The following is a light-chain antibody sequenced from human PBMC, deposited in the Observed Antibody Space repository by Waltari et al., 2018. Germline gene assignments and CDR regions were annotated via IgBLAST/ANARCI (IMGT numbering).Light chain of an antibody. CDR2: QDS. CDR1: KLGDQY. V-gene: IGLV3-1*01. Sequence: SYELTQPPSVSVSPGQTASIPCSGDKLGDQYACWYQQKPGQSPVLVIYQDSKRPSGIPERFSGSNSGNTATLTISGTQAMDEADYYCQAWDSSTVVFGGGTKLTVL. J-gene: IGLJ2*01. CDR3: QAWDSSTVV.